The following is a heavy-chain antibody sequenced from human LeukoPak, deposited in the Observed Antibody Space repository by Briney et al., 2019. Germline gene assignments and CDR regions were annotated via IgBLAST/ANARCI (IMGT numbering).Heavy chain of an antibody. V-gene: IGHV3-23*01. CDR1: GFTFSSYA. CDR2: ISGSGGST. Sequence: GGSLRLSCAASGFTFSSYAMSWVRQAPGKGLEWVSAISGSGGSTYYADSVKGRFTISRDNSRNTLYLQINSLRAEDTAVYYCARGIAEFDYWGQGTLVTVSS. D-gene: IGHD6-13*01. J-gene: IGHJ4*02. CDR3: ARGIAEFDY.